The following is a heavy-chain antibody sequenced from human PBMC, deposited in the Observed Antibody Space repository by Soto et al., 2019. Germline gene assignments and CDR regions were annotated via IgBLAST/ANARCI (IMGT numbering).Heavy chain of an antibody. CDR1: GFTFSSYG. CDR3: AKGAHWVTYYYDSSGYAYFDC. CDR2: ISYDGSNK. V-gene: IGHV3-30*18. J-gene: IGHJ4*02. Sequence: GGSLRLSCAASGFTFSSYGMHWVRQAPGKGLEGVAVISYDGSNKYYADSVKGRFTIPRDNSKNTLYLQMNSLRAEDTAVYYCAKGAHWVTYYYDSSGYAYFDCWGQGTLVTVSS. D-gene: IGHD3-22*01.